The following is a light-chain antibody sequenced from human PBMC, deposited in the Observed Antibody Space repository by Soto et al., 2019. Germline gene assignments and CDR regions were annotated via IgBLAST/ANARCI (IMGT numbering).Light chain of an antibody. CDR2: DAS. CDR3: QQLNSYTFT. CDR1: QSIGES. J-gene: IGKJ5*01. Sequence: DIHMTQSPSTLSSSVGDRVTITWRASQSIGESLAWYQQKPGKAPYLLIYDASSLKSGVPARFSGSGSGTEFTLTISSLKNEDFATYVCQQLNSYTFTFGQGTRLEIK. V-gene: IGKV1-5*01.